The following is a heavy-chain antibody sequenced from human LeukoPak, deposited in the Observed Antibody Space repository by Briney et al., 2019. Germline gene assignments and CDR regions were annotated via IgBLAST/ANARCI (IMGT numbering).Heavy chain of an antibody. CDR1: GFTFSSYW. V-gene: IGHV3-74*01. J-gene: IGHJ4*02. CDR3: AAFGIAAAGTSFDY. CDR2: INSDGSST. Sequence: GGSLRLSCAASGFTFSSYWMHWVRQAPGKGLVWVSRINSDGSSTSYADSVKGRFTISRDNARNTLYLQMNSLRAEDTAVYYCAAFGIAAAGTSFDYWGQGTLVTVSS. D-gene: IGHD6-13*01.